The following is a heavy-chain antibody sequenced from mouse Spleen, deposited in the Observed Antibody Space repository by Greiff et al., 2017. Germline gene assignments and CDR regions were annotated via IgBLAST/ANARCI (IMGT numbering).Heavy chain of an antibody. J-gene: IGHJ1*01. CDR3: ARNNYGSSYWYFDV. CDR2: IWSGGST. Sequence: QVQLQQSGPGLVQPSQSLSITCTVSGFSLTSYGVHWVRQSPGKGLEWLGVIWSGGSTDYNAAFISRLSISKDNSKSQVFFKMNSLQADDTAIDYCARNNYGSSYWYFDVWGAGTTVTVSS. V-gene: IGHV2-2*01. D-gene: IGHD1-1*01. CDR1: GFSLTSYG.